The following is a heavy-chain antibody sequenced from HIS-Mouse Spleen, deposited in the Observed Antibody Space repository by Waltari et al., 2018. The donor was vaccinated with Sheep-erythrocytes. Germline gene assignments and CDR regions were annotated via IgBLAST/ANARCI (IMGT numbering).Heavy chain of an antibody. Sequence: PKDTLTLTCTVSGFSPSHARVGVSWILQPPGKALEWLAHIFSNDEKSYSTSLKSRLTISKDTSKSQVVLTMTNMDPVDTATYYCARITSYYDFWSTYNKDYFDYWGQGTLVTVSS. D-gene: IGHD3-3*01. V-gene: IGHV2-26*01. CDR3: ARITSYYDFWSTYNKDYFDY. CDR2: IFSNDEK. CDR1: GFSPSHARVG. J-gene: IGHJ4*02.